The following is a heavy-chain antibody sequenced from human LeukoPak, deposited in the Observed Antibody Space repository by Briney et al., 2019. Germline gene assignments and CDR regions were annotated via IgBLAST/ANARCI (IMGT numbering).Heavy chain of an antibody. D-gene: IGHD4-23*01. CDR2: IYHSGST. V-gene: IGHV4-38-2*02. Sequence: SETLSLTCTVSGYSISSGYYWGWIRQPPGKGLEWIGSIYHSGSTYYNPSLKSRVTISVDTSKNQSSLKLSSVTAADTAVYYCARDRSVYGGNPDYWGQGTLVTVSS. CDR3: ARDRSVYGGNPDY. J-gene: IGHJ4*02. CDR1: GYSISSGYY.